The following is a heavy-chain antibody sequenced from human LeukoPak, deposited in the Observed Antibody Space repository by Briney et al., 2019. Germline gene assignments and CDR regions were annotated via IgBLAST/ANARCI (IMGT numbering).Heavy chain of an antibody. V-gene: IGHV3-30*02. J-gene: IGHJ4*02. CDR2: IQYDGSEK. D-gene: IGHD6-19*01. Sequence: GGSLRLSCTASGFTFSSYGVHWVRQAPGKGLEWVAFIQYDGSEKKYADSVEGRFTISRDNSKNTLYLQMNSLRAEDTAVYYCARALYSSGWYLDYWGQGTLVTVSS. CDR1: GFTFSSYG. CDR3: ARALYSSGWYLDY.